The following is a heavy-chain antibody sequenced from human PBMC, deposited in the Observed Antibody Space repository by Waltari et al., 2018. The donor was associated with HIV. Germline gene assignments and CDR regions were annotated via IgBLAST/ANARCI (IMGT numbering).Heavy chain of an antibody. CDR1: GYTFTSYG. D-gene: IGHD6-19*01. CDR2: ISAYNENT. J-gene: IGHJ6*02. V-gene: IGHV1-18*01. CDR3: ASYSSGWPYYYGMDV. Sequence: QVQLVQSGAEVKKPGASVKVSCKASGYTFTSYGISWVRQAPGQGLEWMGWISAYNENTNYAQKLQGRFTMTTDTSTSTAYMELRSLRSDDTAVYYCASYSSGWPYYYGMDVWGQGTTVTVSS.